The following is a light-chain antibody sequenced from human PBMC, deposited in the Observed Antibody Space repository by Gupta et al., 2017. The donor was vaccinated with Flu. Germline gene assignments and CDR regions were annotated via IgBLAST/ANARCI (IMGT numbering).Light chain of an antibody. CDR2: LGS. CDR1: RSLLHSNGYNY. J-gene: IGKJ2*01. Sequence: ASISCRSSRSLLHSNGYNYLDWYLQKPGQSPQLLIYLGSNRASGVPDRFSGSGSGTDFTLKISRVEAEDVGVYYCRQALQTPYTFGQGTKLEIK. CDR3: RQALQTPYT. V-gene: IGKV2-28*01.